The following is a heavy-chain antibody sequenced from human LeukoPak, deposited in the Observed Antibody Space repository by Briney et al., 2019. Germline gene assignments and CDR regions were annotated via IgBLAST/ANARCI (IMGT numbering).Heavy chain of an antibody. J-gene: IGHJ4*02. CDR3: ARVMGGKNYYDSSGYYPNFDY. Sequence: ASETLSLTCTVSGGSISSYYWSWIRQPPGKGLEWIGYIYYSGSTNYNPSLKSRVTISVDTSKNQFSLKLSSVTAAGTAVYYCARVMGGKNYYDSSGYYPNFDYWGQGTLVTVSS. CDR1: GGSISSYY. D-gene: IGHD3-22*01. V-gene: IGHV4-59*01. CDR2: IYYSGST.